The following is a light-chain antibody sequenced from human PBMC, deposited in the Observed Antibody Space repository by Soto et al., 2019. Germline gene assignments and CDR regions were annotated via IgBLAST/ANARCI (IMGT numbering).Light chain of an antibody. J-gene: IGKJ5*01. V-gene: IGKV3-15*01. CDR2: YAS. CDR3: QQYNNWPPIT. Sequence: EIMMTQSPATRSVSPGERATLSGRVSQSVSNNLAWYQQKPGQAPRLLIYYASTRATGIPVRFSGSGSGTEFTLTISSLQSEDFALYYCQQYNNWPPITFGQGTRLEIK. CDR1: QSVSNN.